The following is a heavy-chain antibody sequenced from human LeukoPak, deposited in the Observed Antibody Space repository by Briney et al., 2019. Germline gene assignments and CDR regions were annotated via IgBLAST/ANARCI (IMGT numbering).Heavy chain of an antibody. CDR2: ISAYNGNT. CDR3: ARDGIAVVGNFDY. V-gene: IGHV1-18*01. J-gene: IGHJ4*02. Sequence: ASVKVSCKASGYTFTSYGISWVRQAPGQGLEWMGWISAYNGNTNYAQKLQGRVTMTRDMSTSTVYMELSSLRSEDTAVYYCARDGIAVVGNFDYWGQGTLVTVSS. D-gene: IGHD6-19*01. CDR1: GYTFTSYG.